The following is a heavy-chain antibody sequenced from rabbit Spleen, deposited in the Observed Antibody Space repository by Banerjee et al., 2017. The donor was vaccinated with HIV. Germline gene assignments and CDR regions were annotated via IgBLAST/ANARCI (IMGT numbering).Heavy chain of an antibody. Sequence: QSLDESGGDLVKPGASLSLTCTAFGVSFSISSYMCWVRQAPGKGLEWIACIDAGSSAFTYFATWAKGRFTISKTSSTTVTLRMTSLTAADRATYFCARDLIGVIGWNFYLWGPGTLVTVS. CDR1: GVSFSISSY. CDR2: IDAGSSAFT. V-gene: IGHV1S40*01. CDR3: ARDLIGVIGWNFYL. J-gene: IGHJ4*01. D-gene: IGHD2-1*01.